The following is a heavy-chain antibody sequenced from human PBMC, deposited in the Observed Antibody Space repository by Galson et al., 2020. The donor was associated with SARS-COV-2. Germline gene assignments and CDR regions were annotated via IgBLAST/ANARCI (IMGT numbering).Heavy chain of an antibody. J-gene: IGHJ4*02. Sequence: GGSLRLSCAASGFTFSSYAMHWVRQAPGKGLDYVSAISSNGGSPYYANSVKGRFTISGDNSKNTLYLQMGSLRAEDMAVYYCARLTEGSYGDYVFDYWGQGTLVTVSS. CDR2: ISSNGGSP. V-gene: IGHV3-64*01. CDR3: ARLTEGSYGDYVFDY. CDR1: GFTFSSYA. D-gene: IGHD4-17*01.